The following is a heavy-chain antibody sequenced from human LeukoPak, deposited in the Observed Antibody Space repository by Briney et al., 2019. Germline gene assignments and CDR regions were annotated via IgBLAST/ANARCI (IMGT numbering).Heavy chain of an antibody. Sequence: PVASVKVSCKASGYTFTSYAMPWVRQAPGQRLEWMGWINAGNGNTKYSQKFQGRVTITRDTSASTAYMELSSLRSEDTAVYYCARVLSGYYFDYWGQGTLVTVSS. V-gene: IGHV1-3*01. J-gene: IGHJ4*02. CDR3: ARVLSGYYFDY. CDR2: INAGNGNT. CDR1: GYTFTSYA. D-gene: IGHD6-25*01.